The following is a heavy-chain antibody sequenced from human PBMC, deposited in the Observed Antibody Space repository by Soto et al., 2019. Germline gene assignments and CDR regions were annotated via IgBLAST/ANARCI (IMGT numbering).Heavy chain of an antibody. V-gene: IGHV3-30*18. CDR3: AKDKLWFGEPKAPIDY. D-gene: IGHD3-10*01. CDR1: GFTFSSYG. J-gene: IGHJ4*02. Sequence: PGGSLRLSCAASGFTFSSYGMPWVRPAPGKGLEWVAVISYDGSNKYYADSVKGRFTISRDNSKNTLYLQMNSLRAEDTAVYYCAKDKLWFGEPKAPIDYWGQGTLVTVSS. CDR2: ISYDGSNK.